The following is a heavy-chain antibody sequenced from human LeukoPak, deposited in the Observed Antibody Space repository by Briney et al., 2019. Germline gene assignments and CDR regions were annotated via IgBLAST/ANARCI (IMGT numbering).Heavy chain of an antibody. CDR1: GGTFSSYA. CDR3: ARARGYSYGPADY. D-gene: IGHD5-18*01. Sequence: SVKVSCKASGGTFSSYAISWVRQAPGQGLEWMGGIIPIFGTANYAQKFQGRVTITTDESTNTAYMELSSLRSEDTAVYYCARARGYSYGPADYWGQGTLVTVSS. J-gene: IGHJ4*02. V-gene: IGHV1-69*05. CDR2: IIPIFGTA.